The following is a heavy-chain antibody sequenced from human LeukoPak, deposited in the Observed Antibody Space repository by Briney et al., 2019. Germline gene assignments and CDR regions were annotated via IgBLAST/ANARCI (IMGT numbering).Heavy chain of an antibody. CDR3: ARDKYYVSGSYNGADY. D-gene: IGHD3-10*01. J-gene: IGHJ4*02. Sequence: GGSLRLSCAASEFTFSSSDMSWVRQAPGKGLEWVAAISHSGGATYYADSVKGRFTISRDSAKNSLYLQMNSLRAEDTAVYYCARDKYYVSGSYNGADYWGQGTLVTVSS. CDR1: EFTFSSSD. CDR2: ISHSGGAT. V-gene: IGHV3-48*03.